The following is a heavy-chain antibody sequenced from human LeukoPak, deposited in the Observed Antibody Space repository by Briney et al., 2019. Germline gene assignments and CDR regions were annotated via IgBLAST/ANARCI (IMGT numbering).Heavy chain of an antibody. D-gene: IGHD6-6*01. V-gene: IGHV5-51*01. Sequence: GESLKTSCKGSRYSFTNYWIGWVRQMPGKGLEWMGNTYPGDFDIRYNPSFEGQVTISVDRSISTTYLQWSSLKASDTAIYYCARHGYSTSWSVPPTDYWGQGTLVTVSS. CDR1: RYSFTNYW. CDR2: TYPGDFDI. J-gene: IGHJ4*02. CDR3: ARHGYSTSWSVPPTDY.